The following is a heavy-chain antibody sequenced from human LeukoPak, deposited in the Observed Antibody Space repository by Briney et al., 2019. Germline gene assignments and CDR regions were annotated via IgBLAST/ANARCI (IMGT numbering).Heavy chain of an antibody. Sequence: GGSLRLSCAASGFTFSSYSMNWVRQAPGKGLEWVSHITASGTAMFYADSVKGRFTISRDNAKNSLYLQMNSLRAEDTAVYYCARGGATFDYWGQGTLVTVSS. CDR1: GFTFSSYS. V-gene: IGHV3-21*05. CDR3: ARGGATFDY. D-gene: IGHD1-26*01. CDR2: ITASGTAM. J-gene: IGHJ4*02.